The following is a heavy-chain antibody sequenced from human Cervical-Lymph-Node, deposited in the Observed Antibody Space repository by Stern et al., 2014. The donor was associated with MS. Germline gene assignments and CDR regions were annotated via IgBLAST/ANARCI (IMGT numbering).Heavy chain of an antibody. J-gene: IGHJ6*02. CDR2: ISYRGST. CDR1: GGSISSYY. CDR3: ARVFTGGYRSGGMDV. V-gene: IGHV4-59*01. D-gene: IGHD1-26*01. Sequence: QVQLQESGPGLVKPSETLSLNCSVSGGSISSYYWAWIRQTPGKGLEWIGDISYRGSTNYNPSLKSRLTISVDTSKNQFSLKLNSVTPADTAIYFCARVFTGGYRSGGMDVWGQGTTFIVSS.